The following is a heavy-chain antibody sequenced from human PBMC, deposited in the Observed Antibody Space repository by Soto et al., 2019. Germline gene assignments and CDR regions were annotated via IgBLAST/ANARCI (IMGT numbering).Heavy chain of an antibody. CDR3: AXDHRYCCGGSCYSRTTGFDP. J-gene: IGHJ5*02. CDR1: GGSINSYY. CDR2: IYYSGST. Sequence: SETLSPTCTVSGGSINSYYWSWIRQPPGKGLEWIGYIYYSGSTDYNPSLNSRVTISVDTSNNQFSLKLKSVTAADTAVYYCAXDHRYCCGGSCYSRTTGFDPWGQGTLVTVSS. V-gene: IGHV4-59*01. D-gene: IGHD2-15*01.